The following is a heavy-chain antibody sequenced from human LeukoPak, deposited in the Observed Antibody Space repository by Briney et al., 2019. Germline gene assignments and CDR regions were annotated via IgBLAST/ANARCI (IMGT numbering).Heavy chain of an antibody. CDR2: INPNSGGT. CDR3: ARNGEYSSSSSYYYYYMDV. D-gene: IGHD6-6*01. J-gene: IGHJ6*03. CDR1: GYTFTSYA. Sequence: ASVKVSCKASGYTFTSYAMNWLRQAPGQGLEWMGWINPNSGGTNYAQKFQGRVTMTRDTSISTAYMELSRLRSDDTAVYYCARNGEYSSSSSYYYYYMDVWGKGTTVTVSS. V-gene: IGHV1-2*02.